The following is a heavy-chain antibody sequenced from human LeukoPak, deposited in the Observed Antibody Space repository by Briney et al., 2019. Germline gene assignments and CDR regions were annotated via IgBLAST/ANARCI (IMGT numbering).Heavy chain of an antibody. D-gene: IGHD3-10*01. CDR1: GFTFDDYG. CDR3: AREKSPYYYGSGSYYTYNWFDP. V-gene: IGHV3-20*04. Sequence: GGSLRLSCAASGFTFDDYGMSWVRQAPGKGLEWVSGINWNGGSTGYADSVKGRFTISRDNAKNSLYLQMNSLRAEDTAVYYCAREKSPYYYGSGSYYTYNWFDPWGQGTLVTVSS. CDR2: INWNGGST. J-gene: IGHJ5*02.